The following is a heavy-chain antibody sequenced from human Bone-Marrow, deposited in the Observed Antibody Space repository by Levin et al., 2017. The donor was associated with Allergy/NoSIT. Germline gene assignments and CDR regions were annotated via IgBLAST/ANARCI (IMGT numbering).Heavy chain of an antibody. CDR3: ASGGRYGDDY. Sequence: GGSLRLSCAASAFTFTSYAMSWVRQAPGKGLEWVSTITGSGSTTYYADSVKGRFTISRDNSENTLYLQMKSLRAEDTAVYYCASGGRYGDDYWGQGTLVTVSS. V-gene: IGHV3-23*01. CDR2: ITGSGSTT. CDR1: AFTFTSYA. J-gene: IGHJ4*02. D-gene: IGHD6-19*01.